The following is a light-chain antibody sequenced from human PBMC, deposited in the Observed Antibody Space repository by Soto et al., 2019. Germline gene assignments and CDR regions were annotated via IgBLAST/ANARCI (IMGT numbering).Light chain of an antibody. CDR3: QQYKSYSELT. J-gene: IGKJ4*01. Sequence: DIQMTQSPSTLSASVGDRVTITCRASQSISSWLAWYQQKPGKAPKLLIYDASSLESGVPSRFSGSGSGTEFPLTISRLQPDDFATYYCQQYKSYSELTFGGGTKVEIK. CDR2: DAS. CDR1: QSISSW. V-gene: IGKV1-5*01.